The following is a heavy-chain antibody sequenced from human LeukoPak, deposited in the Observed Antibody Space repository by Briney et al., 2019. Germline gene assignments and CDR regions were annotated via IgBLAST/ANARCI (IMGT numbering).Heavy chain of an antibody. V-gene: IGHV1-18*04. CDR3: ARGPIAAAGDY. Sequence: ASVKVSCKASGYTFTGYYMHWVRQAPGQGLEWMGWINANNGNTNYAQNLQGRVTMTRDTSTSTAYMGVRSLRSDDTAVYYCARGPIAAAGDYWGQGTLVTVSS. CDR2: INANNGNT. J-gene: IGHJ4*02. CDR1: GYTFTGYY. D-gene: IGHD6-13*01.